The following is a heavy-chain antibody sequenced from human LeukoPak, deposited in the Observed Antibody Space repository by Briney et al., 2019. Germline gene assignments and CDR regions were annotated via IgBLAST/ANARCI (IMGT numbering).Heavy chain of an antibody. CDR2: IYSGGNT. Sequence: PGGSLRLSCTVSGFPVSINSMSWVRQAPGKGLEWVSFIYSGGNTHYSDSVKGRFTISRDNSKNTLYLQMNSLRAEDTAIYYCARSGGSYWYWGQGTLVTVSS. D-gene: IGHD3-10*01. J-gene: IGHJ4*02. V-gene: IGHV3-53*01. CDR1: GFPVSINS. CDR3: ARSGGSYWY.